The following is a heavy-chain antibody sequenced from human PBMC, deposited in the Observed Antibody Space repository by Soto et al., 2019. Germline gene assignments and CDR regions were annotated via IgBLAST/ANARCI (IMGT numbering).Heavy chain of an antibody. V-gene: IGHV2-5*02. CDR1: GFSLSSTRMA. CDR2: IYWDDDM. D-gene: IGHD6-19*01. Sequence: QITLKESGPTLVKPTQTLTLTCTFSGFSLSSTRMAVGWIRQPPGKALEWLALIYWDDDMRSSPFLKSRLTITKDTSKNQVVLTMSNMDPVDTARYYCAHIVVAGLGYYFDYWGQGTLVTVSS. CDR3: AHIVVAGLGYYFDY. J-gene: IGHJ4*02.